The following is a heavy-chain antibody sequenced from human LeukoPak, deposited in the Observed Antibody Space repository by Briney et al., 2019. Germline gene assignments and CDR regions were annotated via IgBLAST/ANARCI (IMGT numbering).Heavy chain of an antibody. D-gene: IGHD3-22*01. J-gene: IGHJ4*02. CDR3: ARDEGYYYDSSGYYLFDY. CDR2: IKQDGSEK. CDR1: GFTFSSYW. V-gene: IGHV3-7*01. Sequence: GGSLRLSCAASGFTFSSYWMSWVRQAPGKGLEWVANIKQDGSEKYYVDSVKGRFTIPRDNAKNSLYLQMNSLRAEDTAVYYCARDEGYYYDSSGYYLFDYWGQGTLVTVSS.